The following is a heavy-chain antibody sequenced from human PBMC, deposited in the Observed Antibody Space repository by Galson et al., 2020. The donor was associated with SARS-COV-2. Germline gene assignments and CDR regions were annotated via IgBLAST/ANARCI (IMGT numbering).Heavy chain of an antibody. Sequence: LSCAVSGFTFSNYSMNWVRQAPGKGLEWVSYISSTSNTIYYADSVKGRFTISRDNAKNSLYLQMNSLRAEDTAVYYCASYCSSSSCYKGANDYWGQGTLVTVSS. J-gene: IGHJ4*02. CDR2: ISSTSNTI. CDR1: GFTFSNYS. CDR3: ASYCSSSSCYKGANDY. V-gene: IGHV3-48*01. D-gene: IGHD2-2*01.